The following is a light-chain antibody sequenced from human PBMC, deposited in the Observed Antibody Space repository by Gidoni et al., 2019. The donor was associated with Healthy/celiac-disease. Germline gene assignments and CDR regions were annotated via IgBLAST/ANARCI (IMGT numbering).Light chain of an antibody. J-gene: IGKJ1*01. V-gene: IGKV3D-20*01. CDR3: RQYGSSPTT. Sequence: QKPGLAPRRLIHVASSRAAGIPARFSGSGSGTDFTLSISRREPEDFAVYYCRQYGSSPTTFGQGTQVEIK. CDR2: VAS.